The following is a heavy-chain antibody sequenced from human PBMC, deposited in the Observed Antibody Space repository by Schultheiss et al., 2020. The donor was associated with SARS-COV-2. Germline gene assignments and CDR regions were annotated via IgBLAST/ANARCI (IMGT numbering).Heavy chain of an antibody. CDR1: GFTFSSYI. CDR3: ARGGYSYGYAY. J-gene: IGHJ4*02. D-gene: IGHD5-18*01. V-gene: IGHV3-30*01. Sequence: GGSLRLSCAASGFTFSSYIMHWVRQAPGKGLEWVAVISYDGSNKYYADSVKGRFTISRDNSKNTLYLQMNSLRAEDTAVYYCARGGYSYGYAYWGQGTLVTVSS. CDR2: ISYDGSNK.